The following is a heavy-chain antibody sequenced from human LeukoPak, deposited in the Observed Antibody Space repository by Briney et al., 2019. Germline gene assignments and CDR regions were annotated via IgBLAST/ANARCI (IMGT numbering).Heavy chain of an antibody. CDR3: ARLPVTHYSGYDSEDY. V-gene: IGHV3-7*01. CDR2: IRQDESER. J-gene: IGHJ4*02. D-gene: IGHD5-12*01. CDR1: GFSFSSYW. Sequence: PGGSLRLSCEGSGFSFSSYWMTWVRQSPGKGPEWVANIRQDESERYTVDSVKGRFTISRDNAKNSLYLQMNSLRAEDTAVYYCARLPVTHYSGYDSEDYWGQGTLVTVSS.